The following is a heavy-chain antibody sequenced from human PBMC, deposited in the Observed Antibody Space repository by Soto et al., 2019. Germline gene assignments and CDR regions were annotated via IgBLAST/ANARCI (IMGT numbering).Heavy chain of an antibody. CDR2: ISAYNGNT. CDR3: AWLYYYDTCGYYYVEDY. Sequence: QVQLVQSGAEVKKPGASVKVSCKASGYTFNRYAISWVRQAPGQGLEWLGWISAYNGNTNYAQKLQGRVNMTTDTSTSTAYMELRSLRSGDTAVYYCAWLYYYDTCGYYYVEDYWGQGTLVTVSS. J-gene: IGHJ4*02. V-gene: IGHV1-18*01. CDR1: GYTFNRYA. D-gene: IGHD3-22*01.